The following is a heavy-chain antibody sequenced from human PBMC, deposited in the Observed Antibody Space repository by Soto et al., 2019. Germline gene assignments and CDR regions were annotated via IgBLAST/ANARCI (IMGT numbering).Heavy chain of an antibody. CDR1: GYTFTSYD. V-gene: IGHV1-8*01. D-gene: IGHD3-16*02. CDR2: MNPNSGNT. J-gene: IGHJ4*02. Sequence: ASVKVSCKASGYTFTSYDINWVRQATGQGLEWMGWMNPNSGNTGYAQKFQGRVTMTRNTSISTAYMELSSLRSEDTAVYYCARGPGSYRYTYFDYWGQGTLVTVSS. CDR3: ARGPGSYRYTYFDY.